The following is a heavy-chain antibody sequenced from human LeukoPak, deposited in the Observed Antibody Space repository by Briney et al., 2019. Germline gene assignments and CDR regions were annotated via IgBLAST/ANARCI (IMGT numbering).Heavy chain of an antibody. CDR1: GXTFXXXX. CDR3: ARADYGDY. CDR2: INPSGGST. V-gene: IGHV1-46*01. Sequence: KXXCKASGXTFXXXXXXWVXQXPGQGLEWMGIINPSGGSTSYAQKFQGRVTMTRDTSTSTVYMELSSLRSEDTAVYYCARADYGDYWGQGTLVTVSS. J-gene: IGHJ4*02.